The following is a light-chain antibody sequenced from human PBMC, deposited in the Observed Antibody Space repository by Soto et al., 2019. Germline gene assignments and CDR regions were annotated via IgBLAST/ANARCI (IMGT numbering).Light chain of an antibody. CDR1: SSDVGGYNY. Sequence: QSALTQPRSVSGSPGQSVTISCTGTSSDVGGYNYVSWYQQLPGKAPKLMIYDVTKRPSGVPDRFSGSKSGNTASLTISGLQAEDEADYHCCSFSGTYHWAFGGGTKLTVL. V-gene: IGLV2-11*01. CDR3: CSFSGTYHWA. J-gene: IGLJ3*02. CDR2: DVT.